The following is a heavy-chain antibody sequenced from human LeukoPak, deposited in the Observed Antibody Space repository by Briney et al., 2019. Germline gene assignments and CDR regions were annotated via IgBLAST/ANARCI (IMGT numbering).Heavy chain of an antibody. D-gene: IGHD3-22*01. Sequence: GRSLRLSCAASGFTFDDYAMHWVRHAPGKGLEWVSGISWNSGSIGYADSVKGRFTISRDNAKNSLYLQMNSLRAEDTALYYCAKDRNYDSSGYLDYWGQGTLVTVSS. CDR3: AKDRNYDSSGYLDY. V-gene: IGHV3-9*01. J-gene: IGHJ4*02. CDR2: ISWNSGSI. CDR1: GFTFDDYA.